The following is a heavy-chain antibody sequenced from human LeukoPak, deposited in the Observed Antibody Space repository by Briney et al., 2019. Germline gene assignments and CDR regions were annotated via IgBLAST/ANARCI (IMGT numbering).Heavy chain of an antibody. CDR2: ISSSSSTI. J-gene: IGHJ6*03. V-gene: IGHV3-48*01. CDR3: ARGLISSGWSPYYYYYYMDV. Sequence: GGSLRLSCAASGFRFNTYWMSWVRQAPGKGLEWVSYISSSSSTIYYADSVKGRFTISRDNAKNSLYLQMNSLRAEDTAVYYCARGLISSGWSPYYYYYYMDVWGKGTTVTISS. CDR1: GFRFNTYW. D-gene: IGHD6-19*01.